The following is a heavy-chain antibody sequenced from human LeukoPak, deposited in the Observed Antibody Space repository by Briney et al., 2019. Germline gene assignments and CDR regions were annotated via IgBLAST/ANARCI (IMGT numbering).Heavy chain of an antibody. CDR1: GFSLTTTGAG. J-gene: IGHJ1*01. Sequence: SGPTLVKPTQTLTLTCTFSGFSLTTTGAGVSWIRQPPGEALEWLALIYWNDNKYYNPSLRTRLTITTDASKNHVVLTLTNMDPVDTATYFCAHRPPWGGYDNAGYYLWGQGTLVAVSS. CDR3: AHRPPWGGYDNAGYYL. V-gene: IGHV2-5*01. CDR2: IYWNDNK. D-gene: IGHD3-22*01.